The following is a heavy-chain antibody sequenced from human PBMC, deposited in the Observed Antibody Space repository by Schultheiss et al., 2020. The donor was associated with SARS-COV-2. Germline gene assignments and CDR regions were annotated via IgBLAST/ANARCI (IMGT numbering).Heavy chain of an antibody. Sequence: GGSLRLSCAASGFTFDDYAMSWVRQAPGKGLEWVSRIDTDGSTTSYADSVKGRFTISRDNAKNTLYLQMNSLRAEDTAVYYCATHMYYYDSSGFDYWGQGTLVTVSS. V-gene: IGHV3-74*01. D-gene: IGHD3-22*01. J-gene: IGHJ4*02. CDR2: IDTDGSTT. CDR1: GFTFDDYA. CDR3: ATHMYYYDSSGFDY.